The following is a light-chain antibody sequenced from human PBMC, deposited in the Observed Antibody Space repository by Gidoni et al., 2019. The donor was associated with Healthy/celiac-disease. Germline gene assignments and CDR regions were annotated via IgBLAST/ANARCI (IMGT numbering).Light chain of an antibody. V-gene: IGKV3-20*01. CDR3: QQYGSSPQT. CDR1: QSVSGSY. J-gene: IGKJ1*01. Sequence: EIVLTQSPRSLSLSPGETATFSCRASQSVSGSYLAWYKQKPGQAPRLLIYGASGRATGIPDRFSGSGSGTDFTLTISRLELEDFAMYYCQQYGSSPQTFGQGTKVEIK. CDR2: GAS.